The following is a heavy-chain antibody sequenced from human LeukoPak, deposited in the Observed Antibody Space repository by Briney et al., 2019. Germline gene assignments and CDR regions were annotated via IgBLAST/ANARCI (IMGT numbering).Heavy chain of an antibody. CDR2: IYSGGST. V-gene: IGHV3-66*02. J-gene: IGHJ4*02. CDR3: ARGVRYCDSSGYYLGY. D-gene: IGHD3-22*01. CDR1: GFTVSSNY. Sequence: GGSLRLSCAASGFTVSSNYMSWVRQAPGKGLEWVSVIYSGGSTYYADSVKGRFTISRDNSKNTLYLQMNSLRAEDTAVYYCARGVRYCDSSGYYLGYWGQGTLVTVSS.